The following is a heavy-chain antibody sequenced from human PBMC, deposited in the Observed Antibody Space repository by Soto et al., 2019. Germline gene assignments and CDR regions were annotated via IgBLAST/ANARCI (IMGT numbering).Heavy chain of an antibody. J-gene: IGHJ4*02. Sequence: GGSLRLSCAASGFTFSKYGMHWVRQAPGKGLEWVALIWNDGIRKVYVDSVKGRFTISRDNSKNTLDLQMNNLRDEDTAVYYCARDDDNDANALDYWGPGTRVTVS. V-gene: IGHV3-33*01. CDR1: GFTFSKYG. CDR3: ARDDDNDANALDY. CDR2: IWNDGIRK.